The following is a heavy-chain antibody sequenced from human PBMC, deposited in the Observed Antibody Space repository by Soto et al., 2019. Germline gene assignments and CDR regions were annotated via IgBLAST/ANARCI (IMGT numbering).Heavy chain of an antibody. Sequence: SETLSLTCAVYGGSFSGYYWSWIRQPPGKGLEWIGEINHSGSTNYNPSLKSRVTISVDTSKNQFSLKLSSVTAADMAVYYCARVKKAVAARYYYYGMDVWGQGTTVTVSS. CDR2: INHSGST. J-gene: IGHJ6*02. V-gene: IGHV4-34*01. CDR3: ARVKKAVAARYYYYGMDV. D-gene: IGHD6-19*01. CDR1: GGSFSGYY.